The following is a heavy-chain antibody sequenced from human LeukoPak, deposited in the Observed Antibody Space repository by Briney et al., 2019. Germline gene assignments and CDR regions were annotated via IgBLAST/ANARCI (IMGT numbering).Heavy chain of an antibody. CDR1: GFTFSSYG. D-gene: IGHD2-2*02. Sequence: PGGSLRLSCAASGFTFSSYGMHWVRQAPGKGLEWVAVISYDGSNKYYADSVKGRFTISRDNSKNTLYLQMNSLRAEDTAVYYCAKVQSAPAAISPLGYWGQGTLVTVSS. V-gene: IGHV3-30*18. CDR2: ISYDGSNK. J-gene: IGHJ4*02. CDR3: AKVQSAPAAISPLGY.